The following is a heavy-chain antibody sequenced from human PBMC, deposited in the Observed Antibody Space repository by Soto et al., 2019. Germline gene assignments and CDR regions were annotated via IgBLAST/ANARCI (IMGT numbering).Heavy chain of an antibody. CDR1: GSTFSSYA. CDR3: ARDRGLVVVVAATQNWYFDL. D-gene: IGHD2-15*01. V-gene: IGHV1-69*12. CDR2: IIPIFGTA. Sequence: QVQLVQSGAEVKKPGSSVKVSCKASGSTFSSYAISWVRQAPGQGLEWMGGIIPIFGTANYAQKFQGRVTITADESTSTAYMELSSLRSEDTAVYYCARDRGLVVVVAATQNWYFDLLGRGTLVTVSS. J-gene: IGHJ2*01.